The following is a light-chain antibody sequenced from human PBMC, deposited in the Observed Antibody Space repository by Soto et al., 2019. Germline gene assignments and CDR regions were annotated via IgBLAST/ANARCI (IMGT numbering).Light chain of an antibody. CDR2: DAS. V-gene: IGKV1-33*01. Sequence: DIQMTQPPSSVSASVGDRVTMACQASQNINNYLNWYQQKPGRAPKLLIYDASNLEAGVPSRFRGSGSGTDFTFTISRLQPEDIATYYCQQYENLPTCGQGTKLDIK. CDR1: QNINNY. CDR3: QQYENLPT. J-gene: IGKJ5*01.